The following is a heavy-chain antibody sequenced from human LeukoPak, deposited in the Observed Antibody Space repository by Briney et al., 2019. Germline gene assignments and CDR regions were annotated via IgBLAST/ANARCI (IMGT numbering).Heavy chain of an antibody. CDR2: IYYSGST. Sequence: PSETLSLTCTVSGGSISSYYWSWIRQPPGKGLEWIGYIYYSGSTNYNPSLKSRVTISVDTSKNQFSLKLSSVTAADTAVYYCARHYTHSSVWYFDYWGQGTLVTVSS. V-gene: IGHV4-59*08. CDR1: GGSISSYY. J-gene: IGHJ4*02. D-gene: IGHD6-19*01. CDR3: ARHYTHSSVWYFDY.